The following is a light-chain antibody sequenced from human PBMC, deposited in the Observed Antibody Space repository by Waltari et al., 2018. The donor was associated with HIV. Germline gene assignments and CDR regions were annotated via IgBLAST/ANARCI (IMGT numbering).Light chain of an antibody. CDR2: KHR. J-gene: IGLJ2*01. CDR3: QSTDSGGLHVI. V-gene: IGLV3-25*03. CDR1: VLPRRY. Sequence: SYELTQPPSVSVYPGQTAVITCSGDVLPRRYSYWYQQKPGRAPVVVMEKHRESPSGIPERFSGSISGTTVTLTITGVQAADEADYYCQSTDSGGLHVIFGGGTKLTVL.